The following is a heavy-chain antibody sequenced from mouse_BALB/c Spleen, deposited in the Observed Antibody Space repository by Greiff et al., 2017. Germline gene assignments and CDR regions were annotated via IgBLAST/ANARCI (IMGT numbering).Heavy chain of an antibody. CDR2: IRNKANGYTT. D-gene: IGHD2-2*01. J-gene: IGHJ3*01. Sequence: EVQLVESGGGLVQPGGSLRLSCATSGFTFTDYYMSWVRQPPGKALEWLGFIRNKANGYTTEYSASVKGRFTISRDNSQSILYPQMNTLRAEDSATYYCARDDYGNDGGFAYWGQGTLVTVSA. CDR3: ARDDYGNDGGFAY. V-gene: IGHV7-3*02. CDR1: GFTFTDYY.